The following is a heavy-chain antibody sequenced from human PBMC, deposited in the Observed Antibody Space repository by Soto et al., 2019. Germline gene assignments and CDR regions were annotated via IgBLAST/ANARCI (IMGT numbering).Heavy chain of an antibody. V-gene: IGHV3-30*03. CDR1: GFVFSYYG. D-gene: IGHD1-26*01. Sequence: QEQLVESGGGVVQPGTSLRLSCAASGFVFSYYGMHWARQAPGKGLEWVTTISNDGRAKYYSDSVQGRFTVSRDNSKSMLYLQMTSLTVEDTAVYYCSPMYSGSFISYWGQGTLVTVSS. J-gene: IGHJ4*02. CDR2: ISNDGRAK. CDR3: SPMYSGSFISY.